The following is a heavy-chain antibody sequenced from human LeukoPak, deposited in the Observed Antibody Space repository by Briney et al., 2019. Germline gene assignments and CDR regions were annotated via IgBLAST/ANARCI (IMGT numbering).Heavy chain of an antibody. CDR3: ARSYYYDSSGYYDY. D-gene: IGHD3-22*01. CDR2: IYYSGST. Sequence: PSQTLSLTCTVSGGSISSYYWSWIRRPPGKGLEWIGYIYYSGSTYYNTSLKSRVTISVDTSKNQFSLKLSSVTAADTAVYYCARSYYYDSSGYYDYWGQGTLVTVSS. V-gene: IGHV4-59*08. J-gene: IGHJ4*02. CDR1: GGSISSYY.